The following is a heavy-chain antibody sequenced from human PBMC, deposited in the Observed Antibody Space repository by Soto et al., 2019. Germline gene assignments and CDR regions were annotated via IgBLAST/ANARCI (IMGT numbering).Heavy chain of an antibody. CDR3: ARGYYYEPHDAFDI. CDR2: IYYSGST. J-gene: IGHJ3*02. CDR1: GGSISSGGYY. D-gene: IGHD3-22*01. Sequence: PSATLSLTCTVSGGSISSGGYYWSWIRQHPGKGLEWIGYIYYSGSTYYNPSLKSRVTISVDTSKNQFSLKLSSVTAADTAVYYCARGYYYEPHDAFDIWGQGTMVTVS. V-gene: IGHV4-31*03.